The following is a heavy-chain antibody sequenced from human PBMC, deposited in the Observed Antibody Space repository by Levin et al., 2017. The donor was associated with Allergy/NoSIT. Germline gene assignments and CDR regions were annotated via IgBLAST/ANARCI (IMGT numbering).Heavy chain of an antibody. D-gene: IGHD3-10*01. V-gene: IGHV3-48*01. CDR3: ARDNVVRGLGAFDS. Sequence: GESLKISCAASGFTFSSHSMNWVRQAPGKGLEWISYISSRGNTIYYADSVKGRFIISRDNANNSLFLQMNSLRVEDTAVYFCARDNVVRGLGAFDSWGQGTLVTVSS. CDR1: GFTFSSHS. CDR2: ISSRGNTI. J-gene: IGHJ5*01.